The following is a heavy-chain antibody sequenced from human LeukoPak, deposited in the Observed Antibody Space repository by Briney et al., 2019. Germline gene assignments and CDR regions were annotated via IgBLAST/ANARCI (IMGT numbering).Heavy chain of an antibody. D-gene: IGHD2-2*01. CDR3: ARAGYCSSTSCLSL. V-gene: IGHV1-69*06. Sequence: SVKVSCMASGGTFSSYAISWVRQAPGQGLEWMGGIIPIFGTANYAQKFQGRVTITADKSTSTAYMELSSLRSEDTAVYYCARAGYCSSTSCLSLWGQGTLVTVSS. CDR1: GGTFSSYA. CDR2: IIPIFGTA. J-gene: IGHJ4*02.